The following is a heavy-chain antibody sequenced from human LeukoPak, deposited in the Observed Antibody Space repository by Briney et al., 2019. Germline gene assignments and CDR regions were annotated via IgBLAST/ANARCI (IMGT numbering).Heavy chain of an antibody. V-gene: IGHV4-34*01. Sequence: NSSETLSLTCAVYGGSFSGNYWTWIRQPPGKGLEWIGEINHRGSTHYNPSLKSRVTISVDTSKKQFSLKLSSVTAADTAVYYCATYSTGFDIWGQGTVVTVSS. CDR3: ATYSTGFDI. J-gene: IGHJ3*02. D-gene: IGHD6-19*01. CDR1: GGSFSGNY. CDR2: INHRGST.